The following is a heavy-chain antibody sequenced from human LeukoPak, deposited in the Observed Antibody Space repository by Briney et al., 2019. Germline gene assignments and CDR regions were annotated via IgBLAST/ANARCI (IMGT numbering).Heavy chain of an antibody. CDR1: GLTFGTYA. V-gene: IGHV3-30*04. D-gene: IGHD1-26*01. Sequence: GRSLRLSCAASGLTFGTYAMHWVRQAPGKGLEWVAVILSDGSIQNSADSVRGRFIISRDNSKNTLFLQMNRLRTEDTAVYYCARGAILGGYNLIDDWGQGTLVTVSS. J-gene: IGHJ4*02. CDR3: ARGAILGGYNLIDD. CDR2: ILSDGSIQ.